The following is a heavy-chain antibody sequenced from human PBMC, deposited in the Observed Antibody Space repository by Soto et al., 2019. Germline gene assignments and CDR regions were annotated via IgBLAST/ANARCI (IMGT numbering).Heavy chain of an antibody. CDR2: LSDAGDP. J-gene: IGHJ6*02. CDR1: GFTFRNYD. Sequence: EVQLVESGGGLVQPGGSLRLSCEASGFTFRNYDMHWVRQVTGKGLEWVSGLSDAGDPDYADSVEGRFTTSRENAQSSFFLQMNSLRVGDTAVYYCARTDRDFYGLDVWGPGTTVIVSS. CDR3: ARTDRDFYGLDV. V-gene: IGHV3-13*05.